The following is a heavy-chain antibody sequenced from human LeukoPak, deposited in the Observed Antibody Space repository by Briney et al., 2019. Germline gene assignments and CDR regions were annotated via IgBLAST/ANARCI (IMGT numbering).Heavy chain of an antibody. CDR3: AREIGMGAFDYYYYGMDV. Sequence: ASVKVSCKASGYAFTNYYMHWVRQAPGQGLEWMGIINPSGGSTSYVQKFQGRVTMTRDTSTSTVYMELSSLRSEDTAVYYCAREIGMGAFDYYYYGMDVWGQGTTVTVSS. J-gene: IGHJ6*02. D-gene: IGHD3-16*01. CDR1: GYAFTNYY. CDR2: INPSGGST. V-gene: IGHV1-46*01.